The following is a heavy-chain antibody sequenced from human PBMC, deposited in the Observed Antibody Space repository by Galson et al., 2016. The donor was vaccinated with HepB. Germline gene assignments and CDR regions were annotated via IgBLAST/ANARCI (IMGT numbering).Heavy chain of an antibody. CDR3: TRGGTIAPAY. CDR1: GFTLSNYW. J-gene: IGHJ4*02. Sequence: SLRLSCAASGFTLSNYWITWVRQAPGKGLEWVANMKQDGIETHYVDSVKGRFTISRDTAKNSLFLQMNSLKTEDTAVYYCTRGGTIAPAYWGQGTLVTVSS. CDR2: MKQDGIET. D-gene: IGHD3-3*01. V-gene: IGHV3-7*03.